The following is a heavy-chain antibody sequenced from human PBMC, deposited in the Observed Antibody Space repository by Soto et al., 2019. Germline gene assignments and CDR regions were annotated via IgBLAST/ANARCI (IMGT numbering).Heavy chain of an antibody. CDR2: IYHSGTT. CDR1: SGSINSSNW. J-gene: IGHJ4*02. Sequence: QVQLQESGPGLVKPSGTLSLTCAVSSGSINSSNWWSWVRQPPGKGLEWIGEIYHSGTTNYSPSLRGRVSISVDKSKNQFSMKLSSVTAADMAEYFCARVGRFCSGGSCSDQFDSWGQGTLVTVSS. V-gene: IGHV4-4*02. CDR3: ARVGRFCSGGSCSDQFDS. D-gene: IGHD2-15*01.